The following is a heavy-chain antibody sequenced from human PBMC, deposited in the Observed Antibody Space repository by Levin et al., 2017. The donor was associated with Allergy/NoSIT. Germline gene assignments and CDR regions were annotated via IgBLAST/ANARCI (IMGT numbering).Heavy chain of an antibody. CDR1: AFTFSNYA. Sequence: GGSLRLSCAASAFTFSNYAMHWVRRAPGKGLEWVAVISYDGREKFHADSVNGRFTISRDNSKNTLYLQMKSLRTEDTAVYYCARDLSGWNYYFGFWGQGTLVTVSS. CDR3: ARDLSGWNYYFGF. V-gene: IGHV3-30*04. CDR2: ISYDGREK. D-gene: IGHD6-25*01. J-gene: IGHJ4*02.